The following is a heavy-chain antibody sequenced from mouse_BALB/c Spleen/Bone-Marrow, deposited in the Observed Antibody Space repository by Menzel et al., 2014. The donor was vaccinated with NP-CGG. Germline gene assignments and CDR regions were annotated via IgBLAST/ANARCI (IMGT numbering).Heavy chain of an antibody. CDR3: TGRYGWFAY. D-gene: IGHD2-14*01. V-gene: IGHV14-3*02. CDR1: GFNIKDTY. Sequence: VQLQQSGAELVKPGASVKLSCTASGFNIKDTYMHWVKQRPEQGLEWIGRIDPANGNTKYDPRFQGKATITADASSNTAYLQLSSLTSEDTAVYYCTGRYGWFAYWGKGTLVPFSA. J-gene: IGHJ3*01. CDR2: IDPANGNT.